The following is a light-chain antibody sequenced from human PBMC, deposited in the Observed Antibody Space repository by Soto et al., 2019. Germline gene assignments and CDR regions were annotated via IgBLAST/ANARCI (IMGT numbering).Light chain of an antibody. V-gene: IGLV1-47*01. CDR3: AAWDDSLSGLNWV. Sequence: QSVLTQAPAASGTPGQRVTISCSGSSSNIGSNYVYWYQQLPGTAPKLLIYRNYQRPSGVPDRFSGSKSGTSASLAISGLRSEDEADDYCAAWDDSLSGLNWVFGGGTKLTVL. J-gene: IGLJ3*02. CDR2: RNY. CDR1: SSNIGSNY.